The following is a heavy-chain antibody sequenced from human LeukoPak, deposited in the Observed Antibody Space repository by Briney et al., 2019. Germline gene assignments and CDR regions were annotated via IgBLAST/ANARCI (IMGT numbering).Heavy chain of an antibody. Sequence: PSETLSLTCTVSSGSIRNSNYYWGWIRQPPGKGLEWIGRIYTSGSTNYNPSLKSRVTISADTSKNQFSLKLSSVTAADTAVYYCARTGSSWYVFDYWGQGTLVTVSS. CDR1: SGSIRNSNYY. CDR2: IYTSGST. J-gene: IGHJ4*02. CDR3: ARTGSSWYVFDY. V-gene: IGHV4-61*02. D-gene: IGHD6-13*01.